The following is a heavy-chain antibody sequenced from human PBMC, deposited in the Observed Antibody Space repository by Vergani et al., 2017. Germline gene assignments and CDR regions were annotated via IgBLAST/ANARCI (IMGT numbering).Heavy chain of an antibody. Sequence: EVQLVESGGGLVKPGGSLRLSCAASGFTFSNAWMSWVRQAPGKGLEWVGRIKSKTDGGTTDYAAPVKGRFTISRDDSKNTLYLQMNSLKTEDTAVYYCARDQGYGDYEEDAFDIWGQGTMVTVSS. CDR1: GFTFSNAW. J-gene: IGHJ3*02. D-gene: IGHD4-17*01. V-gene: IGHV3-15*01. CDR3: ARDQGYGDYEEDAFDI. CDR2: IKSKTDGGTT.